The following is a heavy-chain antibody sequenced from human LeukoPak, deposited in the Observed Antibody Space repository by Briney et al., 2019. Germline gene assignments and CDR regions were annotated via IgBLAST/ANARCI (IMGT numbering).Heavy chain of an antibody. V-gene: IGHV4-59*01. CDR3: ARGMHDYGDLFDY. Sequence: SETLSLTCTVSGGSISSYYWSWIRQPPGKGLEWIGYIYYSGSTNYNPSLKSRVTISVDTSKNQFSLKLSSVTAADTAVYYCARGMHDYGDLFDYWGQGTLVTVSS. D-gene: IGHD4-17*01. CDR1: GGSISSYY. J-gene: IGHJ4*02. CDR2: IYYSGST.